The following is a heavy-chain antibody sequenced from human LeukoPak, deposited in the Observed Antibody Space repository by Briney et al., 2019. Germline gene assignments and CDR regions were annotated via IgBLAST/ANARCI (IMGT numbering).Heavy chain of an antibody. V-gene: IGHV4-34*01. J-gene: IGHJ4*02. CDR1: GGSFSGYY. D-gene: IGHD3-16*01. Sequence: PSETLSLTCGVYGGSFSGYYWTWIRQPPGKKMEWIGEINHSGSTNYNPSLESRVTISLDTSKSQFSLKLTSVTAADTAVYYCARYGGAALYYFDSWGQGTLVTVSS. CDR2: INHSGST. CDR3: ARYGGAALYYFDS.